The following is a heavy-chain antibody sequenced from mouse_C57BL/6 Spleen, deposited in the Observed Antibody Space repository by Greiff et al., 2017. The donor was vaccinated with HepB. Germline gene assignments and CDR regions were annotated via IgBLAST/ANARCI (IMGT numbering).Heavy chain of an antibody. Sequence: VQLQQSGPGLVAPSQCLSITCTVSGFSLTSYAISWVRQPPGKGLEWLGVIWTGGGTNYNSALKSRLSISKDNSKSQVFLKMNSLQTDDTARYYCARIYGSSYLYYFDYWGQGTTLTVSS. J-gene: IGHJ2*01. CDR3: ARIYGSSYLYYFDY. CDR1: GFSLTSYA. CDR2: IWTGGGT. D-gene: IGHD1-1*01. V-gene: IGHV2-9-1*01.